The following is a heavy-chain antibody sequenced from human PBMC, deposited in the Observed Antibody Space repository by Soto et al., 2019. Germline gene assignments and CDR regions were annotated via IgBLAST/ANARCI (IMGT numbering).Heavy chain of an antibody. Sequence: QVTLKESGPGLVKPTETLTLTCTVSGFSLSNARMGVSWIRQPPGKALEWLAHIFSNDEKSYSTSLKSRLTISKDTSKSQVVLTMTNMDPVDTATYYCARIWGPYYYYGMDVWGQGTTVTVSS. CDR3: ARIWGPYYYYGMDV. CDR1: GFSLSNARMG. D-gene: IGHD7-27*01. V-gene: IGHV2-26*01. CDR2: IFSNDEK. J-gene: IGHJ6*02.